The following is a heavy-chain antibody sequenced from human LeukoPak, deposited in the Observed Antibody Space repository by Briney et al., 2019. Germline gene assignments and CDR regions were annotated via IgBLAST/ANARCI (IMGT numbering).Heavy chain of an antibody. D-gene: IGHD3-3*01. V-gene: IGHV1-69*13. J-gene: IGHJ6*02. CDR3: ARGEVSVLRFFLAREQRTYYGMDV. CDR1: GGTFSSYA. Sequence: SVKVSCKASGGTFSSYAISWVRQAPEQGLEWMGGIIPIFGTANYPQKFQGRVTITADESASTAYMELSSLRSEDTAVYYCARGEVSVLRFFLAREQRTYYGMDVWGQGTTVPVSS. CDR2: IIPIFGTA.